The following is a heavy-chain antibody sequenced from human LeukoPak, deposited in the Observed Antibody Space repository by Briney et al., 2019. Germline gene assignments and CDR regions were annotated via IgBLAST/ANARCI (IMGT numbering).Heavy chain of an antibody. V-gene: IGHV3-74*01. CDR3: ARDKKSGESSEIDY. J-gene: IGHJ4*02. CDR1: GFTFSNYW. Sequence: AGSLRLSCAASGFTFSNYWVHWVRQAPGKGLVWVSRINRDGSTTNYADSVKGRFTVSRDNAKNTLNLQMNSLRAEDTAVYYCARDKKSGESSEIDYWGQGTLVTVSS. CDR2: INRDGSTT. D-gene: IGHD3-10*01.